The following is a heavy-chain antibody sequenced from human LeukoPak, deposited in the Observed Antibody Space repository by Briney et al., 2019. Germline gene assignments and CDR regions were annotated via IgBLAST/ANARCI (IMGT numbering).Heavy chain of an antibody. D-gene: IGHD3-22*01. CDR2: ISSSGSTI. CDR1: GFTFSDYY. J-gene: IGHJ4*02. Sequence: GGSLRLSCAASGFTFSDYYMSWIRQAPGKGLEWVSYISSSGSTIYYAESVKGRFTISRDNAKNSLYLQMNSLRAEDTAVYYCARESAPYYYDSSGYYFSYWGQGTLVTVSS. CDR3: ARESAPYYYDSSGYYFSY. V-gene: IGHV3-11*01.